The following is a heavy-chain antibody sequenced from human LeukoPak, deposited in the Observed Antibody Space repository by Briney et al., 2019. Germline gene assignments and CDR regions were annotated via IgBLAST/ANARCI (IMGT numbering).Heavy chain of an antibody. CDR2: ISGSVSGFGTPT. V-gene: IGHV3-23*01. CDR1: GFGFSSYD. Sequence: GGSLRLSCAASGFGFSSYDMSWVRQAPGKGLEWVSAISGSVSGFGTPTKYADSVKGRFTISRDNSKKPLYLQMNSLRAEDTAVYYCAKGKINHNGAFDIWGQGTVVTVSS. D-gene: IGHD2-8*01. J-gene: IGHJ3*02. CDR3: AKGKINHNGAFDI.